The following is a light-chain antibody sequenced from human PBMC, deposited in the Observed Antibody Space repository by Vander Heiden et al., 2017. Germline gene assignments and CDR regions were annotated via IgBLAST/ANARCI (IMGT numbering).Light chain of an antibody. CDR3: QQSYSTPRT. V-gene: IGKV1-39*01. Sequence: DIQMTQSPSSLSASVRDRVIITYRASQSISSFLSWYQQKQGKAPRLLIYGASSLQSGVPSRFSGSGSGTVFTLTISSLQPEDCATYYCQQSYSTPRTFGQGTKVEIK. CDR2: GAS. J-gene: IGKJ1*01. CDR1: QSISSF.